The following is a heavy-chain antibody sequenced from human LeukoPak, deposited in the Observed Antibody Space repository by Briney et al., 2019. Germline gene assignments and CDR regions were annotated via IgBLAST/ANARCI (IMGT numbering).Heavy chain of an antibody. CDR1: GFTFSSYG. CDR2: INPNSGGT. CDR3: ARDLLRAVAGSPSDY. V-gene: IGHV1-2*04. D-gene: IGHD6-19*01. J-gene: IGHJ4*02. Sequence: PGRSLRLSCAASGFTFSSYGMHWVRQAPGQGLEWMGWINPNSGGTNYAQKFQGWVTMTRDTSISTAYMELSRLRSDDTAVYYCARDLLRAVAGSPSDYWGQGTLVTVSS.